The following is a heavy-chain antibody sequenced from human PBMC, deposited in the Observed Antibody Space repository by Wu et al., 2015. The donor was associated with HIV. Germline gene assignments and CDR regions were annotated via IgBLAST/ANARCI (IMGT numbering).Heavy chain of an antibody. CDR1: GATFTSYA. CDR3: ARVAGSSWYREFDM. V-gene: IGHV1-69*13. D-gene: IGHD6-13*01. Sequence: QVQLLQSGAEVKNPGSSVRVSCKASGATFTSYALSWVRQAPGQGLEWMGRLIPMYGTANYAQKFRDRVTITADESTSTAYMELNSLTYEDTAVYYCARVAGSSWYREFDMWGQGTMVTVSS. J-gene: IGHJ3*02. CDR2: LIPMYGTA.